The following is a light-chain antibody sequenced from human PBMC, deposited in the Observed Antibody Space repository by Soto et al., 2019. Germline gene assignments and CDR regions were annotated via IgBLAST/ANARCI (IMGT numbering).Light chain of an antibody. CDR1: QSITTY. J-gene: IGKJ1*01. CDR3: QQSYSTTWT. V-gene: IGKV1-39*01. Sequence: DIQMTQSPSTLSASVGDRVTITCRASQSITTYLNWYQQKPGKAPKLLIYSASSLQGGASSRFSGSGSGTEFTLTINSLQPEDFATYYCQQSYSTTWTFGQGTKVDIK. CDR2: SAS.